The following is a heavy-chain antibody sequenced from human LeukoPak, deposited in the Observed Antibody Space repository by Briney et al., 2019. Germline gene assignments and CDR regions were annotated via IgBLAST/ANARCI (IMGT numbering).Heavy chain of an antibody. Sequence: GGSLRLSCAASGFTFTNYAMSWVRQAPGQGLEWVSAISGSGGSTYYADSVKGRFTISRDNPKNTLYLQMNSLRAEDTAVYYCAKCTTRNTQYPIDYWGQGTLVTVSS. D-gene: IGHD4-17*01. CDR2: ISGSGGST. CDR1: GFTFTNYA. CDR3: AKCTTRNTQYPIDY. V-gene: IGHV3-23*01. J-gene: IGHJ4*02.